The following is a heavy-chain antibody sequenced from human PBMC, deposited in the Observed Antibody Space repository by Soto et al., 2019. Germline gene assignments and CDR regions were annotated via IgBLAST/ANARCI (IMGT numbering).Heavy chain of an antibody. CDR2: ISWNSGSI. Sequence: PGGSLRFSCAASGFTFDDYAMHWVRQAPGKGLEWVSGISWNSGSIGYADSVKGRFTISRDNAKNSLYLQMNSLRAEDTALYYCAKSYDFWSGYLDAFDIWGQGTMVTVSS. D-gene: IGHD3-3*01. CDR3: AKSYDFWSGYLDAFDI. CDR1: GFTFDDYA. V-gene: IGHV3-9*01. J-gene: IGHJ3*02.